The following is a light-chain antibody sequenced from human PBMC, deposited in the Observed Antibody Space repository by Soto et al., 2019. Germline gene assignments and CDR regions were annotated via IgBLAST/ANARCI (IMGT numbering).Light chain of an antibody. CDR3: QQYNNWPYT. Sequence: EIVMTQSPATLSVSPGERATLSCRASQSVSSNLAWYQQKPGQAPRLLIYGASTRATGIPARFSGSRSGTEFTLTISSLQSEDFAVYYCQQYNNWPYTFGKGTKLEIK. J-gene: IGKJ2*01. CDR2: GAS. V-gene: IGKV3-15*01. CDR1: QSVSSN.